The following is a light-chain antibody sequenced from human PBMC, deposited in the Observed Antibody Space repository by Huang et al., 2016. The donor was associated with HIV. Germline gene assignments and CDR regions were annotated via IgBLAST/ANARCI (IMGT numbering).Light chain of an antibody. Sequence: ELVLIQSPATLSFSPGQRVTLSCRARQSVRDFVAWDQQKPGQAPRLLIDDASKRATGIPARFSGSGAGTDFTRTISSLEPEDCAVYYCQQRSKWPLTFGGGTKVESK. V-gene: IGKV3-11*01. CDR3: QQRSKWPLT. J-gene: IGKJ4*01. CDR2: DAS. CDR1: QSVRDF.